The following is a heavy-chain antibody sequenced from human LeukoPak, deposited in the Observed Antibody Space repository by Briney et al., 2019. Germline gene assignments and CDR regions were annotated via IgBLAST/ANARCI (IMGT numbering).Heavy chain of an antibody. J-gene: IGHJ5*02. V-gene: IGHV4-39*01. Sequence: SETLSLTCTVSGGSISSSSYYWGWIRQPPGKGLEWIGSIYYSGSTYYNPSLKSRVTISVDTSKNQFSLKLSSVTAADTAVYYCARRWGGNLPVGWFDPWGQGTLVTVSS. CDR3: ARRWGGNLPVGWFDP. D-gene: IGHD4-23*01. CDR1: GGSISSSSYY. CDR2: IYYSGST.